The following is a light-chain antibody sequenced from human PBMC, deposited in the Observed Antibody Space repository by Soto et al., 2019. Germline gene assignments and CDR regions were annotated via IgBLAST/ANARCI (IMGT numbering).Light chain of an antibody. CDR1: SSDVGVYNF. CDR3: CSNAGTRTV. V-gene: IGLV2-23*01. J-gene: IGLJ3*02. CDR2: EDS. Sequence: QSALTQPASVSGSPGQSITISCTGISSDVGVYNFVSWYQQHPGKAPKLMVYEDSRPSGVSDRFSGSRSGNTASLTISGRQAEDEGDYYCCSNAGTRTVFGGGTKLTVL.